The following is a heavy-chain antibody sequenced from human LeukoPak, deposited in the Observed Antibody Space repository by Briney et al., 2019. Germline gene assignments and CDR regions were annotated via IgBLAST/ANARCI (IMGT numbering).Heavy chain of an antibody. V-gene: IGHV3-30*01. D-gene: IGHD3-3*01. Sequence: AGSLRLSCAASGFTFSSYAMHWVRQAPAKGLEWVAVISYDRSNKYYADSVQGRFTISRDNSKNTLYLQMNSLRAEDTAVYYCARDNNFWSGYRYYFDYWGQGTLVTVSS. J-gene: IGHJ4*02. CDR2: ISYDRSNK. CDR1: GFTFSSYA. CDR3: ARDNNFWSGYRYYFDY.